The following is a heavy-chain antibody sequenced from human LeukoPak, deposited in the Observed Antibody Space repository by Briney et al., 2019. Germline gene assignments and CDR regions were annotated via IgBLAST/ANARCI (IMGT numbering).Heavy chain of an antibody. CDR1: GYSISSGYY. CDR3: ARVIGPTYYDFWSGPYYFDY. CDR2: IYHSGST. Sequence: SETLSLTCTVSGYSISSGYYWGWIRQPPGQGLEWIGSIYHSGSTYYNPSLKSRVTISVDTSKNQFSLKLSSVTAADTAVYYCARVIGPTYYDFWSGPYYFDYWGQGTLVTVSS. V-gene: IGHV4-38-2*02. J-gene: IGHJ4*02. D-gene: IGHD3-3*01.